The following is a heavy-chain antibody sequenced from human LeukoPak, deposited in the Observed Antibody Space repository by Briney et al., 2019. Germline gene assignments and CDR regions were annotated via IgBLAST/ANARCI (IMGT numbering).Heavy chain of an antibody. CDR3: ARKVPGLQRPFDY. D-gene: IGHD5-24*01. CDR1: GGSFSGYY. V-gene: IGHV4-34*01. J-gene: IGHJ4*02. CDR2: INHSGST. Sequence: KPSETLSLTCAVYGGSFSGYYWSWIRQPPGKGLEWIGEINHSGSTNYNPSLKSRVTISVDTSKNQFSLKLSSVTAADTAVYYCARKVPGLQRPFDYWGQGTLVTVSS.